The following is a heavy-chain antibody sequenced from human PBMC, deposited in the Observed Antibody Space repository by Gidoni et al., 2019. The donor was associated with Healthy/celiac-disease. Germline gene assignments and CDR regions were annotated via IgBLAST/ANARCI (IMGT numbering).Heavy chain of an antibody. CDR1: GGSISSSSYY. J-gene: IGHJ2*01. CDR3: ATGGYSGYDWGWYFDL. CDR2: IYYSGST. D-gene: IGHD5-12*01. V-gene: IGHV4-39*01. Sequence: QLQLQESGPGLVKPSETLSLTCTVSGGSISSSSYYWGWIRQPPGKGLEWIVSIYYSGSTYYNPSLKSRVTISVDTSKNQFSLKLSSVTAADTAVYYCATGGYSGYDWGWYFDLWGRGTLVTVSS.